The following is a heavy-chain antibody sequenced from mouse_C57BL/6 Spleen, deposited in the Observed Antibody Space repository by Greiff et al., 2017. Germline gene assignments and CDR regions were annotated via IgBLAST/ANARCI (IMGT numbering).Heavy chain of an antibody. CDR2: ISYSGST. V-gene: IGHV3-1*01. Sequence: EVQRVESGPGMVKPSQSLSLTCTVTGYSITSGYDWHWIRHFPGNKLEWMGYISYSGSTNYNPSLKSRISITHDTSKNHFFLKLNSVTTEDTATYYCARGYYAGFAYWGQGTLVTVSA. D-gene: IGHD1-1*01. CDR3: ARGYYAGFAY. CDR1: GYSITSGYD. J-gene: IGHJ3*01.